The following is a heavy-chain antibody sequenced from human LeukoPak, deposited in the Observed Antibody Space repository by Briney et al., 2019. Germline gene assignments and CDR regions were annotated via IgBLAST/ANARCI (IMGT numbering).Heavy chain of an antibody. CDR2: INPSGGST. V-gene: IGHV1-46*01. Sequence: ASVKVSCKASGYTFTSYYMHWVRQAPGQGLEWMGIINPSGGSTSYAQKFQGRVTTTRDTSTSTVYMELSSLRSEDTAVYYCARDGHYYDSSGYFVPSEYFDYWGQGTLVTVSS. CDR3: ARDGHYYDSSGYFVPSEYFDY. CDR1: GYTFTSYY. D-gene: IGHD3-22*01. J-gene: IGHJ4*02.